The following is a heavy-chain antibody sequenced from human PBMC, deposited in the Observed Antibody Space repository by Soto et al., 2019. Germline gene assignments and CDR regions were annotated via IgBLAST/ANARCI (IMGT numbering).Heavy chain of an antibody. Sequence: SETLSLSCTVSGVSISSSSYYWGWNPQPPGKGLEWFGSIYYSGNTYYNPSLRSRVTISVDTSKNQFSLKLSSVTAADTGVYYCARLYYYYSSGYYYYYFGYWGQGTLVTVSS. CDR3: ARLYYYYSSGYYYYYFGY. V-gene: IGHV4-39*01. CDR2: IYYSGNT. CDR1: GVSISSSSYY. J-gene: IGHJ4*02. D-gene: IGHD3-22*01.